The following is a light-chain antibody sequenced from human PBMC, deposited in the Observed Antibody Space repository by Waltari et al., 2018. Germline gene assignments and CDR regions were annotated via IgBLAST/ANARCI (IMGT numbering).Light chain of an antibody. CDR2: GVS. J-gene: IGLJ1*01. Sequence: QSALTQPASVSGSPGQSITISCTGTSSDVGPYNFVYWYQHPPGNAPKLMISGVSNRPPGVSNRSSGSNSDTTASLTISGLQAEDEADYFCCSYTSSNTYVFGTGTRVTVL. V-gene: IGLV2-14*01. CDR3: CSYTSSNTYV. CDR1: SSDVGPYNF.